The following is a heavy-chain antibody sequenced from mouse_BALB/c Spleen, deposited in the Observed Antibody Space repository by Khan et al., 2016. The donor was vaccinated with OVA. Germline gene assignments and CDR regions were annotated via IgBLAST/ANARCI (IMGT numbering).Heavy chain of an antibody. V-gene: IGHV1-7*01. Sequence: QVQLQQSGAELAKPGASVKMSCRASGYTFTNYWMHWVKQRPGQGLEWIGYINPSTGYTEYNQKFKDKATLTADKSSSTAYMQLSSLTSEDSAFYYCVNHGSSSAWFSYWGQGTLVTVSA. D-gene: IGHD1-1*01. J-gene: IGHJ3*01. CDR1: GYTFTNYW. CDR2: INPSTGYT. CDR3: VNHGSSSAWFSY.